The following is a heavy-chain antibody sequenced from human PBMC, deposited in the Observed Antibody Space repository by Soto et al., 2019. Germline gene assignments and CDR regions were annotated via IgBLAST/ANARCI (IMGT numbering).Heavy chain of an antibody. CDR1: GFTFSSYS. V-gene: IGHV3-21*01. Sequence: EVQLVESGGGLVKPGGSLRLSCAASGFTFSSYSMNWVRQAPGKGLEWVSSISSISSYIYYADSVKGRFTISRDNAKNSLYLKMNSLKAEDTAVYYCARSPLDYYGSVYYFDYWGQGTLVTVSS. CDR3: ARSPLDYYGSVYYFDY. D-gene: IGHD3-10*01. J-gene: IGHJ4*02. CDR2: ISSISSYI.